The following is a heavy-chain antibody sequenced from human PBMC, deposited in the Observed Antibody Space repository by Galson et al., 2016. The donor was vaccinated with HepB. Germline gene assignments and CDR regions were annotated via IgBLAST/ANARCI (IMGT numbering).Heavy chain of an antibody. Sequence: SLRLSCAASGFTFSNYWMHWVRQAPGKGLEWVALMSTDAGDKYYADSVKGRFTISGDNSKNTLYLQMNSLRPEDTAVYFCVKGASYAFFSWGQGTLVTVSS. V-gene: IGHV3-30*18. J-gene: IGHJ5*02. D-gene: IGHD3/OR15-3a*01. CDR2: MSTDAGDK. CDR1: GFTFSNYW. CDR3: VKGASYAFFS.